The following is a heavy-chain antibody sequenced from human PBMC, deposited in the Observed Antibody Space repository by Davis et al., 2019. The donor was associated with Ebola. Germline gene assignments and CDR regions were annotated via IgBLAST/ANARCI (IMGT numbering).Heavy chain of an antibody. CDR3: ARAPNYDVLTGTSSYYFDY. D-gene: IGHD3-9*01. Sequence: ASVKVSCKSSGYTFTSYGLVWVRQAPGLGLEWMGWISGSNTNTTFAQKFQGRVTVSKDTSTNTAYMDLRSLTSDDTAIYYCARAPNYDVLTGTSSYYFDYWGQGTLVTVSS. CDR1: GYTFTSYG. CDR2: ISGSNTNT. J-gene: IGHJ4*02. V-gene: IGHV1-18*04.